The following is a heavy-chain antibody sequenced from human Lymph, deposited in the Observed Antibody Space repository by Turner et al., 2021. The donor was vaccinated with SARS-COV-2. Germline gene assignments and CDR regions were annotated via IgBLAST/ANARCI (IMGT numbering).Heavy chain of an antibody. CDR1: GYTFTGSY. CDR3: ARDVERYNDFWSGYSGGYGMDV. V-gene: IGHV1-2*02. J-gene: IGHJ6*02. CDR2: INPNSGGT. D-gene: IGHD3-3*01. Sequence: QVQLVQSGAEGKKPGASVKVSCTASGYTFTGSYMHWVRQAPGQGLEWMGWINPNSGGTNYAQKVQGRVTMTRDTSSSAAYRELSRLRADDTAVYYSARDVERYNDFWSGYSGGYGMDVWGQGTTVTVSS.